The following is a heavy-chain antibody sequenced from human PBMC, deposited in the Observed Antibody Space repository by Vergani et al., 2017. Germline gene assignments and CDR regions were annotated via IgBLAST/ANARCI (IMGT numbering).Heavy chain of an antibody. D-gene: IGHD4-23*01. CDR2: ISGHDHRT. J-gene: IGHJ4*02. CDR3: AELYGDLGYSPF. V-gene: IGHV3-23*01. CDR1: GFRFREHG. Sequence: EVQLLESGGGSVQPGESLRLSCVASGFRFREHGMNWVRQAPGKGLEWVSGISGHDHRTLYADSLKGRFIISRDDSKNTLYLQMRSLGGEVTAIYYCAELYGDLGYSPFWGQGTLGTVSS.